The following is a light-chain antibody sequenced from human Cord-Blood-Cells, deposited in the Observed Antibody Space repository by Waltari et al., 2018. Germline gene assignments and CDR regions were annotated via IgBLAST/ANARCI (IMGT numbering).Light chain of an antibody. CDR3: QQYYSTPIT. CDR2: WAS. Sequence: DIVMTQSPDSLAVSLGERATINCKSSTSVLYSSNNKNYLAWYQQKPGQPPKLLIYWASTRKSGVPERCSGSGSGTDFTLTSSSLQAEDVAVYYCQQYYSTPITFGQGTRLEIK. CDR1: TSVLYSSNNKNY. V-gene: IGKV4-1*01. J-gene: IGKJ5*01.